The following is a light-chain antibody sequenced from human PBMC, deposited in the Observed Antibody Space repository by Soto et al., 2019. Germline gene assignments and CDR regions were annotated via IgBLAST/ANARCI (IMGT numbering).Light chain of an antibody. J-gene: IGLJ3*02. CDR1: SSDVGGYNY. V-gene: IGLV2-14*01. CDR3: SSYTSSSTLV. Sequence: QLVLTQPASVSGSPGQSITISCTGTSSDVGGYNYVSWYQQHPGKAPKLMIYEVSNRPSGVSTRFSGSKSGNTASLTISGLQAEDEADYYCSSYTSSSTLVFGGGTKLTVL. CDR2: EVS.